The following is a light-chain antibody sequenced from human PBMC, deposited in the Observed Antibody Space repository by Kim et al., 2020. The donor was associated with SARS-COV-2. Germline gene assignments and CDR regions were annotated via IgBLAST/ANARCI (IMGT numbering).Light chain of an antibody. V-gene: IGKV3-15*01. CDR2: GAS. J-gene: IGKJ2*01. CDR1: ESISTN. CDR3: QQYDNWPPLT. Sequence: VSPGERATLSCRASESISTNLAGYQQKPGQAPRLLIYGASTRATDIPARFSGSGSGTEFTLTISSLQSEDFAVYYCQQYDNWPPLTFGQGTKLEI.